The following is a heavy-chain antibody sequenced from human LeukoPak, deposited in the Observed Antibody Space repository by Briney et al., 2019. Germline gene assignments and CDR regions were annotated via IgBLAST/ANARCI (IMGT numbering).Heavy chain of an antibody. J-gene: IGHJ4*02. D-gene: IGHD1-1*01. CDR2: INPNDGGT. CDR3: ARGRPQAGTTTPLFDY. Sequence: ASVKVSCTTSGYTFSDYYLHWVRQAPGQGLEWMGWINPNDGGTNYAQNFQGRVTMTRDTSISTAYLEVTRLRPDDTAVYYCARGRPQAGTTTPLFDYWGQGTLVTVSS. V-gene: IGHV1-2*02. CDR1: GYTFSDYY.